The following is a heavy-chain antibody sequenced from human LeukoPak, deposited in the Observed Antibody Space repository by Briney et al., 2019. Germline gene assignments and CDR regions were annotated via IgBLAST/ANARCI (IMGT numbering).Heavy chain of an antibody. Sequence: GGSLRLSCEASGFTFSSYAMNWVRQAPGKGLEYVSAISSNGGSTYYADSVKGRFTISRDNSKNMLYLQMGSLRAEDMAVYYCARGDYGDFSHYYYYGMDVWGKGTTVTVSS. CDR1: GFTFSSYA. J-gene: IGHJ6*04. CDR3: ARGDYGDFSHYYYYGMDV. V-gene: IGHV3-64*02. CDR2: ISSNGGST. D-gene: IGHD4-17*01.